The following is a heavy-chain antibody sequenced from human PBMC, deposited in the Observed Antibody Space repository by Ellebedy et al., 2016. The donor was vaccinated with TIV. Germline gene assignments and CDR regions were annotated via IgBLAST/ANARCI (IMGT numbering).Heavy chain of an antibody. CDR1: GYTFTSYG. V-gene: IGHV1-18*04. CDR2: ISAYNGNT. CDR3: ARDRRKYCGGDCYSYY. D-gene: IGHD2-21*02. J-gene: IGHJ4*02. Sequence: ASVKVSXXASGYTFTSYGISWVRQAPGQGLEWMGWISAYNGNTNYAQKLQGRVTMTTDTSTSTAYMELRSLRSDDTAVYYCARDRRKYCGGDCYSYYWGQGTLVTVSS.